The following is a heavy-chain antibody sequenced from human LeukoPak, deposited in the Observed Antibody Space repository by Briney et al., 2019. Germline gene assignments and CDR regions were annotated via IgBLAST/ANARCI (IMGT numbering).Heavy chain of an antibody. CDR2: IFHSGST. CDR3: ARVGYSSSIDY. Sequence: SETLSLTCAVSSGSIFSSNWWGWVRPPPGKGLEWIGQIFHSGSTSYNPSLKGRVTISVDTSKNQFSLKLSSVTAADTAVYYCARVGYSSSIDYWGQGTLVTVSS. D-gene: IGHD6-6*01. CDR1: SGSIFSSNW. J-gene: IGHJ4*02. V-gene: IGHV4-4*02.